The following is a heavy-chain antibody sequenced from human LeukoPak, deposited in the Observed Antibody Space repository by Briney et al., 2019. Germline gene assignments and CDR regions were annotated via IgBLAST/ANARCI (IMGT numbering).Heavy chain of an antibody. Sequence: ASVKVSCKASGGTFSSYAISWVRQAPGQGLEWMGGIIPIFGTANYAQKFQGRVTITTDESTSTAYMELSSLRSEDTAVYYCARGDGYSLLLFDYWGQGTLVTVSS. V-gene: IGHV1-69*05. CDR3: ARGDGYSLLLFDY. CDR1: GGTFSSYA. D-gene: IGHD5-24*01. J-gene: IGHJ4*02. CDR2: IIPIFGTA.